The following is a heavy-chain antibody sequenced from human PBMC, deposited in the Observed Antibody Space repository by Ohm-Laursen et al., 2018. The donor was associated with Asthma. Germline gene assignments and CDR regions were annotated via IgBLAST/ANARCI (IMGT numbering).Heavy chain of an antibody. CDR1: GFTFSSYA. J-gene: IGHJ4*02. Sequence: SLRLSCTASGFTFSSYAMHWIRQAPGKGLEWVAVISYDGSNKYYADSVKGRFTISRDNSKNTLYLQMNSLRAEDTAVYYCAREDSSSWALDYWGQGTMVTVSS. CDR2: ISYDGSNK. D-gene: IGHD6-13*01. CDR3: AREDSSSWALDY. V-gene: IGHV3-30-3*01.